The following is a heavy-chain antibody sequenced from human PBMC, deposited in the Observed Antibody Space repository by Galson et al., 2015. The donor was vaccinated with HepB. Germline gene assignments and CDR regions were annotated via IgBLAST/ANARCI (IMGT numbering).Heavy chain of an antibody. CDR3: ARGRLITIFGVVSGEYFQH. CDR1: GGSFSGYY. J-gene: IGHJ1*01. CDR2: INHSGST. V-gene: IGHV4-34*01. Sequence: ETLSLTCAVYGGSFSGYYWSWIRQPPGKGLEWIGEINHSGSTNYNPSLKSRVTISVDTSKNQFSLKLSSVTAADTAVYYCARGRLITIFGVVSGEYFQHWGQGTLVTVSS. D-gene: IGHD3-3*01.